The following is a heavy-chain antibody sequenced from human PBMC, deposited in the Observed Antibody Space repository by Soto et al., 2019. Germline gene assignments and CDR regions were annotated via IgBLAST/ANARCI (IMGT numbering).Heavy chain of an antibody. J-gene: IGHJ4*02. V-gene: IGHV4-4*02. CDR2: MYHSGST. CDR3: ARASAASMLRGAIIN. CDR1: GGSISSDNW. Sequence: QVQLQESGPGLVKPSGTLSLTCAFSGGSISSDNWWTWVRQPPGKGLEWIGEMYHSGSTNYSPSLKSRVTISVDKSKNQFSPKLTSVTAADTALYYCARASAASMLRGAIINWGQGTLVTVSS. D-gene: IGHD3-10*01.